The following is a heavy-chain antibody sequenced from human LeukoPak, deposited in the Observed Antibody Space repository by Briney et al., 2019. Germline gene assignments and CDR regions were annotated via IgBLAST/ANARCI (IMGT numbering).Heavy chain of an antibody. CDR1: GYTFTGYY. J-gene: IGHJ6*03. CDR2: INPNSGGT. V-gene: IGHV1-2*02. D-gene: IGHD4-11*01. CDR3: ARGDTVTTPLYMDV. Sequence: ASVKVSCKASGYTFTGYYMHWVRQAPGQGLQWMGWINPNSGGTNYAQKFQGRVTMTRDTSISTAYMELSRLRSDDTAVYYCARGDTVTTPLYMDVWGTGTTVTVSS.